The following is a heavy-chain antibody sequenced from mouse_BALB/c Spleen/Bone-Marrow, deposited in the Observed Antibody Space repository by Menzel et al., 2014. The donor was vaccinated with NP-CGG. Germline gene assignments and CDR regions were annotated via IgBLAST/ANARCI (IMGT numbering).Heavy chain of an antibody. V-gene: IGHV1-80*01. CDR1: GYAFSSYW. CDR2: IYPGDGDT. D-gene: IGHD2-1*01. CDR3: ARMVDGNYRYFYV. J-gene: IGHJ1*01. Sequence: VQLQESGAELVRPGSSVKISCKASGYAFSSYWMNWVKQRPGQGLEWIGQIYPGDGDTNYNGKFKGKATLTADKSSSTAYIQLSSLTSESSAVYFCARMVDGNYRYFYVWGAGTTVTVYS.